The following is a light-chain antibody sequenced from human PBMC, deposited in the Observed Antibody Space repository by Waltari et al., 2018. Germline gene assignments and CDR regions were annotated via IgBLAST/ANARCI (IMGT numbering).Light chain of an antibody. Sequence: DIQMTQSPSSLSASVGDRVTITCRASQNISNNLNYYQQKPGQAPKLLIYDASNLQSGVPSRFSGSGSGTDFTLTIISLQPEDYATYYCQQSYTIPITFGRGTRLEIK. CDR1: QNISNN. V-gene: IGKV1-39*01. CDR3: QQSYTIPIT. CDR2: DAS. J-gene: IGKJ5*01.